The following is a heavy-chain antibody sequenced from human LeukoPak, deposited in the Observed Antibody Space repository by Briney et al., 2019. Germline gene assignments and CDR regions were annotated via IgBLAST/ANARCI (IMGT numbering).Heavy chain of an antibody. V-gene: IGHV4-34*01. CDR1: GGSFSGYY. CDR3: ARGLDYYGAGDY. D-gene: IGHD3-10*01. Sequence: SETLSLTCAVYGGSFSGYYWSWIRQPPGKGLVWIGEINHSGSTNYNPSLKSRVTISVDTSKNQFSLKLSSVTAADTAVYYCARGLDYYGAGDYWGQGTLVTVSS. J-gene: IGHJ4*02. CDR2: INHSGST.